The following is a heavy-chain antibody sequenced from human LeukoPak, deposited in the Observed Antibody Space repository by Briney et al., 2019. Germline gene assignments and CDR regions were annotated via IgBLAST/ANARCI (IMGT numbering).Heavy chain of an antibody. CDR1: GGSISSYY. V-gene: IGHV4-4*07. CDR3: ARDLRWELRPPSGYYYYYMDV. CDR2: IYTSGST. D-gene: IGHD1-26*01. J-gene: IGHJ6*03. Sequence: SETLSLTCTVSGGSISSYYWSWIRQPAGKGLEWIGRIYTSGSTNYNPSLKSRVTMSVDTSKNQFSLKLSSVTAADTAVYYCARDLRWELRPPSGYYYYYMDVWGKGTTVTISS.